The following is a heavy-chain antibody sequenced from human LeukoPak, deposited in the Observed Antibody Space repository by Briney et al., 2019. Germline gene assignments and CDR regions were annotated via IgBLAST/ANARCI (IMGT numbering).Heavy chain of an antibody. CDR2: ISYDGSNK. D-gene: IGHD3-9*01. Sequence: GGSLRLSCAASGFTFSSYAMHWVRQAPGKGLEWVAVISYDGSNKYYADSVKGRFTISRDNSKNTLYLQMNGLRAEDTAVYYCASLGAFDWLPRSVKTDYWGQGTLVTVSS. CDR3: ASLGAFDWLPRSVKTDY. CDR1: GFTFSSYA. V-gene: IGHV3-30*04. J-gene: IGHJ4*02.